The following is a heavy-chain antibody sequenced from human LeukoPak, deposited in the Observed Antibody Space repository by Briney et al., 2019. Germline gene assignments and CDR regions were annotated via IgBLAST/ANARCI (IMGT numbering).Heavy chain of an antibody. V-gene: IGHV5-51*01. Sequence: GESLKISCKGSGYSFTSYWIGWVRQMPGKGLEWMGIIYPGDSDTRYSPSFQGQVTISADKSISTAYLQWSSLKASDTAMYYCARPRYYYGSGSYLGPYYFDYWGQGTLVTVSS. CDR1: GYSFTSYW. J-gene: IGHJ4*02. D-gene: IGHD3-10*01. CDR2: IYPGDSDT. CDR3: ARPRYYYGSGSYLGPYYFDY.